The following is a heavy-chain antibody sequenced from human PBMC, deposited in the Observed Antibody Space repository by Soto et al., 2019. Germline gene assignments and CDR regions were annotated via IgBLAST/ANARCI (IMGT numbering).Heavy chain of an antibody. CDR3: AKEDGGNPSTEPY. CDR1: GFTFSSHP. J-gene: IGHJ4*02. D-gene: IGHD2-15*01. V-gene: IGHV3-23*01. CDR2: ISGSGDRT. Sequence: EVQLLESGGGFVQPGGSLRLSCAASGFTFSSHPMSWVRQAPGKGLEWVSGISGSGDRTYYGDSVKGRFTISKDISKHSLSLQLDSLRVEDTAVYFCAKEDGGNPSTEPYWGQGTLVTVSS.